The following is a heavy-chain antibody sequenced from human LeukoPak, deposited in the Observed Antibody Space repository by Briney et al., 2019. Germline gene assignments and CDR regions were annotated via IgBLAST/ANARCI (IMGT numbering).Heavy chain of an antibody. Sequence: GSSLKISSKGVEYSFTSYWNGWWRQMPGKGLEWLGIIYPGDSDTRYNPSFQGQVTISADKSISTAYLKWSSLKASDTAMYYCARRLYYYDSSSWGAFDIWGQGTMVTVSS. CDR2: IYPGDSDT. CDR1: EYSFTSYW. V-gene: IGHV5-51*01. J-gene: IGHJ3*02. CDR3: ARRLYYYDSSSWGAFDI. D-gene: IGHD3-22*01.